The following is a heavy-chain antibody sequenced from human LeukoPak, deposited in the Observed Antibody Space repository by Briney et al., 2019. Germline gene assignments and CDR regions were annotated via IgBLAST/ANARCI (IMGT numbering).Heavy chain of an antibody. CDR3: GGGGGSYTY. Sequence: GESLKISCKGSGYSFTSYWISWVRQMPGKGLEWMGRIDPSDSYTNYSPSFQGHVTISADKSISTAYLQWSSLKASDSAVYYFGGGGGSYTYWGQGTLVTVSS. CDR2: IDPSDSYT. V-gene: IGHV5-10-1*01. CDR1: GYSFTSYW. J-gene: IGHJ4*02. D-gene: IGHD1-26*01.